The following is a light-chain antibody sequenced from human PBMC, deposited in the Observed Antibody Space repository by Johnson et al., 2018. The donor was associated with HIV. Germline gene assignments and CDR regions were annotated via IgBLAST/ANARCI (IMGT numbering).Light chain of an antibody. CDR3: GTWDSSLNAYV. V-gene: IGLV1-51*01. J-gene: IGLJ1*01. Sequence: QSVLTQPPSVSAAPGQKVTIPCSGSSSNIGNNYVSWYQQLPGTAPKLLIYDTIKRHSGIPDRFSGSKSGTSATLGITGLQTGDEADYYCGTWDSSLNAYVFGAATKVAVL. CDR2: DTI. CDR1: SSNIGNNY.